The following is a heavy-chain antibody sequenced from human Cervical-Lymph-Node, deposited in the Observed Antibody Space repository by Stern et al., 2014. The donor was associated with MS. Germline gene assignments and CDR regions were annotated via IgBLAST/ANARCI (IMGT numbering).Heavy chain of an antibody. Sequence: VQLVESGGGLVQPGRSLRLSCAASGFTFDDYAMHWVRPPPGKGLEWVSSITWNGGSIAYADSVKGRFTISRDNAKSSLYLQVNSLRAEDTALYYCGRDILPEVTCIDYWGQGTLVTVSS. V-gene: IGHV3-9*01. CDR1: GFTFDDYA. CDR2: ITWNGGSI. J-gene: IGHJ4*02. CDR3: GRDILPEVTCIDY. D-gene: IGHD2-15*01.